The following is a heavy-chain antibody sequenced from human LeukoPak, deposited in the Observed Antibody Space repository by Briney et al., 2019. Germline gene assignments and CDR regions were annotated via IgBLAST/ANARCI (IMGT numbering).Heavy chain of an antibody. CDR3: ARGTSSGYCTH. CDR2: INPSGGST. V-gene: IGHV1-46*01. CDR1: GYTFTSYG. J-gene: IGHJ4*02. Sequence: ASVKVSCKASGYTFTSYGISWVRQAPGQGLEWMGIINPSGGSTSYAQKFQGRVTMTRDTSTSTVYMELSSLRSEDTAVYYCARGTSSGYCTHWGQGTLVTVSS. D-gene: IGHD3-22*01.